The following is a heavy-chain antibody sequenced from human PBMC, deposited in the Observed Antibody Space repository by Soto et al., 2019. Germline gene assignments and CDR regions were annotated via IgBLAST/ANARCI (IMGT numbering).Heavy chain of an antibody. V-gene: IGHV3-21*01. CDR1: GFTFSSYS. CDR3: ARDEEPDFWSGTPYYYYYYMDV. J-gene: IGHJ6*03. CDR2: ISSSSSYI. Sequence: GGSLRLSCAASGFTFSSYSMNWVRQAPGKGLEWVSSISSSSSYIYYADSVKGRFTISRDNAKNSLYLQMNSLRAEDTAVYYCARDEEPDFWSGTPYYYYYYMDVWGKGTTVTVSS. D-gene: IGHD3-3*01.